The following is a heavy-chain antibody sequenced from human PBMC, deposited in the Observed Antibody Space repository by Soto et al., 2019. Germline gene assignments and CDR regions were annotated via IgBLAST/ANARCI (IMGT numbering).Heavy chain of an antibody. CDR1: GDSFSSDDYY. D-gene: IGHD2-21*02. V-gene: IGHV4-30-4*01. J-gene: IGHJ4*02. Sequence: SETLSLTCTVSGDSFSSDDYYWSWIRQPPGKGLEWIGYISYRVDTYYSPSLKSRVTMSIDTSKNQFSLNVSSVTAADTAVYYCARVAGVAYCGVDCYHFDYWGQGTLVTVSS. CDR3: ARVAGVAYCGVDCYHFDY. CDR2: ISYRVDT.